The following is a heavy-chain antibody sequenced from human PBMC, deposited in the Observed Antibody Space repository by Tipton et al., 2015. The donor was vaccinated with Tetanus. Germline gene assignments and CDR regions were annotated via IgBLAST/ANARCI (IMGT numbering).Heavy chain of an antibody. V-gene: IGHV4-4*01. J-gene: IGHJ6*02. CDR2: IYYSGTT. Sequence: TLSLTCDVSGGPVSSSNWWSWVRQAPGKGLEWIGEIYYSGTTNYNPSLKSRVTISTDKSKNQVSLRLNSVTAADTAVYFCARTPDYYYGMDGGGQGTTVTVSS. CDR3: ARTPDYYYGMDG. CDR1: GGPVSSSNW.